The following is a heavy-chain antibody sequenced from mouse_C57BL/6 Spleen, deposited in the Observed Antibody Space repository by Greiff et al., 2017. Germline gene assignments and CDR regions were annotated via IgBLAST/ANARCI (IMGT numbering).Heavy chain of an antibody. D-gene: IGHD2-5*01. CDR2: ISSGSSTI. CDR1: GFTFSDYG. CDR3: ARAYYSNYEWFAY. V-gene: IGHV5-17*01. Sequence: EVKLVESGGGLVKPGGSLKLSCAASGFTFSDYGMHWVRQAPEKGLEWVAYISSGSSTIYYADTVKGRFTISRDNAKNTLFLQMTSLRSEDTAMYYCARAYYSNYEWFAYWGQGTLVTVSA. J-gene: IGHJ3*01.